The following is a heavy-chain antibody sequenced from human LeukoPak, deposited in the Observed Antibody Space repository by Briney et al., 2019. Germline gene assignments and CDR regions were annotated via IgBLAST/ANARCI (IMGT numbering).Heavy chain of an antibody. V-gene: IGHV4-34*01. CDR2: INHSGST. D-gene: IGHD3-16*01. CDR1: GGSFSGYY. CDR3: ARERRLGIPSYYYMDV. Sequence: PSETLSLTCAVYGGSFSGYYWSWIRQPPGKGLEWIGEINHSGSTNYNPSLKSLVTISVDTSKKQFSLKLSSVTAADTAVYYCARERRLGIPSYYYMDVWGKGTTVTVSS. J-gene: IGHJ6*03.